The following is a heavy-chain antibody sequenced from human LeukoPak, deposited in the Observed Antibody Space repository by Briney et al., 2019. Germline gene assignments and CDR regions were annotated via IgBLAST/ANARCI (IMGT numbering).Heavy chain of an antibody. D-gene: IGHD2-8*01. V-gene: IGHV1-69*06. J-gene: IGHJ4*02. Sequence: SVKVSCKASGGTFSSYAISWVRQAPGQGLEWMGGIIPIFGTANYAQKFQGRVTITADKSTSTAYMELSSLRSEDTAVYYCARAATDIVLMVYAMDYWGQGTLVTVSS. CDR2: IIPIFGTA. CDR3: ARAATDIVLMVYAMDY. CDR1: GGTFSSYA.